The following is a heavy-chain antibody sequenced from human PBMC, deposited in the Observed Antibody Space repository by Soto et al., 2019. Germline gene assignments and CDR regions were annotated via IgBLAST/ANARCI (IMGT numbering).Heavy chain of an antibody. CDR3: AKDRIAATGTNWFDP. CDR2: ISYDGSGK. Sequence: VGSLRLSCAASGFIFSNYGMHWVRQAPGKGLEWVALISYDGSGKYYADSVRGRFTISRDNSKNTLYLQMNSLRAEDTAVYYCAKDRIAATGTNWFDPWGQGTLVTV. V-gene: IGHV3-30*18. CDR1: GFIFSNYG. D-gene: IGHD6-13*01. J-gene: IGHJ5*02.